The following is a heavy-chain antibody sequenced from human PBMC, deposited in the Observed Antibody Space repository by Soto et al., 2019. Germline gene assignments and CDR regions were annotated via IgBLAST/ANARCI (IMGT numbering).Heavy chain of an antibody. J-gene: IGHJ4*02. CDR3: ARSGGGVIDY. V-gene: IGHV1-46*01. CDR1: GYSFTNYY. CDR2: INPSSGGT. Sequence: QVQLLQSGAEVKKPGASVKVSCKASGYSFTNYYLHWVRQAPGQGLEWMGIINPSSGGTTNAQKFQDRVTMTRDTSTSTVYMELSSLRSGDTAIYFCARSGGGVIDYWGQGTLVTVSS. D-gene: IGHD2-8*02.